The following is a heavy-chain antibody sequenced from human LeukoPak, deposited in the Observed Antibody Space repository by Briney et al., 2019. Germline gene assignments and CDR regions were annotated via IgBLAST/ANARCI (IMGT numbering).Heavy chain of an antibody. D-gene: IGHD2-15*01. V-gene: IGHV4-59*01. CDR3: AGYHDSFFHY. CDR1: GGSISSYY. CDR2: IYYSGST. J-gene: IGHJ4*02. Sequence: SETLSLTCTVSGGSISSYYWSWIRQPPGKGLEWIGYIYYSGSTNYNPSLKSRVTISVDTSKNQVSLKLSSVTAADTAVYYCAGYHDSFFHYWGQGTLVTVSS.